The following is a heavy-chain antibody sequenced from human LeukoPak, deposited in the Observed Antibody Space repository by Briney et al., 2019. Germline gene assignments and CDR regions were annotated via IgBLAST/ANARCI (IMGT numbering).Heavy chain of an antibody. CDR2: ISYDGSNK. D-gene: IGHD3-10*01. CDR3: ANAHGSGRDAFDI. CDR1: GFTFSSYG. Sequence: GGSLRLSCAASGFTFSSYGMHWVRQAPGKGLEWVAVISYDGSNKYYADSVKGRFTISRDNSKNTLYLQMNSLRAEDTAVYYCANAHGSGRDAFDIWGQGTRGTFSS. J-gene: IGHJ3*02. V-gene: IGHV3-30*18.